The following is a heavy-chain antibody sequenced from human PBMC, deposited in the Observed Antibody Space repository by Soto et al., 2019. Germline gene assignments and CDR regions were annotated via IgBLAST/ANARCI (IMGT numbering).Heavy chain of an antibody. D-gene: IGHD3-22*01. CDR1: GGSISSGTYY. CDR2: ISHSGST. CDR3: ARDRNFFHSSGPDY. V-gene: IGHV4-31*03. J-gene: IGHJ4*02. Sequence: QGQLQESGPGLVKPSQTLFLTCTVSGGSISSGTYYWSWIRQHPGKGLEWIGYISHSGSTYYNPSLASRISIAVDTSKNQFSLRLSSVTAADTAVYYCARDRNFFHSSGPDYWGQGTLVTVSS.